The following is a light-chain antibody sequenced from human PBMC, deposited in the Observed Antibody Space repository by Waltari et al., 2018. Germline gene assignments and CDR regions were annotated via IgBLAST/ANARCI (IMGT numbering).Light chain of an antibody. V-gene: IGKV3-15*01. J-gene: IGKJ1*01. CDR1: QSVSSN. CDR3: QQYKNWPPSPWT. CDR2: GAS. Sequence: EIVMTQSPATLSVSPGERATLSCRASQSVSSNLAWYQQKPGQAPRLLMYGASTMATGIPARFSGSGSGTEFTLTVSSLQSEDFAVYYCQQYKNWPPSPWTFGQGTKVEIK.